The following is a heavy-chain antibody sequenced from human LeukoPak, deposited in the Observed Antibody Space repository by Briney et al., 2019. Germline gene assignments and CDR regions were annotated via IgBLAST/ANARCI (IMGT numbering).Heavy chain of an antibody. CDR3: ARRPRYCSSTSCFGENWFDP. CDR1: GYSFTSYW. D-gene: IGHD2-2*01. J-gene: IGHJ5*02. Sequence: GESLKISCKGSGYSFTSYWIGWVRQMPGKGLEWMGIIYPGDPDTRYSPSFQGQVTISADKSISTAYLQWSSLKASDTAMYYCARRPRYCSSTSCFGENWFDPWGQGTLVTVSS. V-gene: IGHV5-51*01. CDR2: IYPGDPDT.